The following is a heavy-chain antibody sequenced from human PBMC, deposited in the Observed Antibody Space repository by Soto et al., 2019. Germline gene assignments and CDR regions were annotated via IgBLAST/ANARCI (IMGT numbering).Heavy chain of an antibody. CDR2: INAGNGNT. D-gene: IGHD3-3*01. CDR1: GYTFTSYA. CDR3: ARIPLRFLEAPNAFDI. V-gene: IGHV1-3*01. Sequence: ASVKVSWKASGYTFTSYAMHWVRQAPGQRLEWMGWINAGNGNTKYSQKFQGRVTITRDTSASTAYMELSSLRSEDTAVYYYARIPLRFLEAPNAFDIWGQGTMVTVS. J-gene: IGHJ3*02.